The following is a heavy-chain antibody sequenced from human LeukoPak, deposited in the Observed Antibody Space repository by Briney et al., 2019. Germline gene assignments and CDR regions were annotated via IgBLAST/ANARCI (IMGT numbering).Heavy chain of an antibody. CDR2: IRYDGSNK. CDR3: AKDRYYGSGSPPAA. Sequence: GGPLRLSCAASGFTFSSYGMHWVRQAPGKGLEGVAFIRYDGSNKHYADSVKGRFTISRDNSKNTLYLQMNSLRAEDTAVYYCAKDRYYGSGSPPAAWGQGTMVTVSS. J-gene: IGHJ3*01. CDR1: GFTFSSYG. D-gene: IGHD3-10*01. V-gene: IGHV3-30*02.